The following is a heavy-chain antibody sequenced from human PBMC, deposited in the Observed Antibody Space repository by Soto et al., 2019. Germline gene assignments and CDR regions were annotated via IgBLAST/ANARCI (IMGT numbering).Heavy chain of an antibody. V-gene: IGHV3-9*01. D-gene: IGHD1-1*01. CDR1: GFTFDDYA. Sequence: EVQLVESGGGLVQPGRSLRLSCAASGFTFDDYAMHWVRQPPGKGLEWVSGITWNSGSKDYADSVKGRFTISRDNRKNSLYLQINSLRGEDTALYYCTTTYPNDDSRVVAYWGQGTLVTVSS. J-gene: IGHJ4*02. CDR3: TTTYPNDDSRVVAY. CDR2: ITWNSGSK.